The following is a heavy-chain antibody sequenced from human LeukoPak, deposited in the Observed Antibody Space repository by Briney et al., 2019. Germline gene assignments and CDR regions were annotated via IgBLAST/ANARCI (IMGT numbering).Heavy chain of an antibody. V-gene: IGHV4-4*07. CDR2: IYTSGST. J-gene: IGHJ5*02. Sequence: PSETLSLTCTVSGGSISSYYWSWIRQPAGKGLEWIGRIYTSGSTNYNPSLKSRVTMSVDTSKNQFSLKLRSVTAADTAVYYCAKDRTRNWFDPWGQGTLVTVSS. CDR1: GGSISSYY. CDR3: AKDRTRNWFDP.